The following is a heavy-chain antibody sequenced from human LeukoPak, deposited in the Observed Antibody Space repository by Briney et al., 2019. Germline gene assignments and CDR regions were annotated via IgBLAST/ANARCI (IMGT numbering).Heavy chain of an antibody. CDR1: GFTFSSYG. J-gene: IGHJ4*02. CDR2: IRYDGSNK. D-gene: IGHD3-3*01. Sequence: GGSLRLSCAASGFTFSSYGMHWVRQAPGKGLEWVAFIRYDGSNKYYADSVKGRFTISRDNSKNTLYLQMNSLRAEDTAVYYCARDKGRYDFWSGPDYWGQGTLVTVSS. V-gene: IGHV3-30*02. CDR3: ARDKGRYDFWSGPDY.